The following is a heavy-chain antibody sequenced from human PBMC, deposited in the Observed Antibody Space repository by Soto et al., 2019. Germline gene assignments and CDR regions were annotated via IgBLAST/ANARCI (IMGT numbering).Heavy chain of an antibody. J-gene: IGHJ6*02. CDR3: ARESSRPYYYGMDV. CDR2: ISSSSSTI. Sequence: GGSLRLSCAASGFTFSSYSMNWVRQAPGKGLEWVSYISSSSSTIYYADSVKGRFTISRDNAKNSLYLQMNSLRDEDTAVYYCARESSRPYYYGMDVWGQGTTVTVS. CDR1: GFTFSSYS. V-gene: IGHV3-48*02.